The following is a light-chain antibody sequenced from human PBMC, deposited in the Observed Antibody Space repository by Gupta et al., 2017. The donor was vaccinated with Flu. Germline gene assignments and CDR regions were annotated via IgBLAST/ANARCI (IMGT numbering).Light chain of an antibody. CDR3: ASYTITSTWV. Sequence: QSALTQPASVSGSPGQSITISCTGTSSDVGAYNYVSWYQQHPGKAPKLMIYEVTNRPAGVSTRFSGSKSDNTASLTISGLQTEDEADYFCASYTITSTWVFGGGTKVTVL. V-gene: IGLV2-14*01. CDR2: EVT. J-gene: IGLJ3*02. CDR1: SSDVGAYNY.